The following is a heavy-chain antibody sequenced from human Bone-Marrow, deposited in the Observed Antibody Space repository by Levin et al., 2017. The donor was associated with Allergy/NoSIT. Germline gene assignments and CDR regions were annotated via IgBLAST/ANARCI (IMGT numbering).Heavy chain of an antibody. V-gene: IGHV4-38-2*01. CDR3: ARITGVD. CDR2: LYHSGST. Sequence: PSETLSLTCAVSGYSISSGYYWGWIRQPPGKGLEWIGSLYHSGSTYYNPSLKSRVTISVDTSKNQFSLNLSSVTAADTAVYYCARITGVDWGQGTLVTVSS. CDR1: GYSISSGYY. J-gene: IGHJ1*01. D-gene: IGHD3-16*01.